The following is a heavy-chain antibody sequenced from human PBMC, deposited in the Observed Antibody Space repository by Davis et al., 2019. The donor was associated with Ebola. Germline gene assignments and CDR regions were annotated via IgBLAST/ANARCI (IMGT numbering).Heavy chain of an antibody. CDR3: ARVGSVIGLLTD. CDR2: IGTKGGST. J-gene: IGHJ4*02. D-gene: IGHD2-21*01. V-gene: IGHV3-64*01. CDR1: GFTFSSSV. Sequence: PGGSLRLSCAASGFTFSSSVMHWVRQAPGKGLEYVSLIGTKGGSTYYANSVKGRFTISRDNSKNTLYLQMGSLRAEDMAVYYCARVGSVIGLLTDWGQGTLVTVSS.